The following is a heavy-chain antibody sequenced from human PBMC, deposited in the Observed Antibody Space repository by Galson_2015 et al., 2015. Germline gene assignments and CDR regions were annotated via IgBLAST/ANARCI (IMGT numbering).Heavy chain of an antibody. D-gene: IGHD2-15*01. V-gene: IGHV2-5*02. J-gene: IGHJ3*01. CDR1: GFSLSSSGVG. Sequence: PALVKPTQTLTVTCTFTGFSLSSSGVGVGWIRQPPGMALECLALIYWDDDTRYSPSLKNRLTITKDTSKNQVVLTMTNMDPVDTATYYCAHRGKDMQDAFDVWVQGTMVTVSS. CDR2: IYWDDDT. CDR3: AHRGKDMQDAFDV.